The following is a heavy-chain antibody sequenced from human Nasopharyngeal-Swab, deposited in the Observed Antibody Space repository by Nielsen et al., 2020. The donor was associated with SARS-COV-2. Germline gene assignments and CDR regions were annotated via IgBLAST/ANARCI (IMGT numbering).Heavy chain of an antibody. J-gene: IGHJ4*02. V-gene: IGHV3-7*01. CDR3: ARVGGRTSPMGS. CDR1: EFTFRDYW. D-gene: IGHD3-10*01. CDR2: IKQDGSEK. Sequence: GSSLKISCVASEFTFRDYWMSWVRQAPAKGLEWVASIKQDGSEKNYVDSVKGRFTISRDNAKNSLFLQMDSLRTEDTAFYYCARVGGRTSPMGSWGQGTLVTVSS.